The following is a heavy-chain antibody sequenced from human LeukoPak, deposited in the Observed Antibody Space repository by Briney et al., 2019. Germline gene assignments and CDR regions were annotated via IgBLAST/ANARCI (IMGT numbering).Heavy chain of an antibody. CDR1: GGSIRSYY. J-gene: IGHJ4*02. Sequence: PSETLSLTCTVSGGSIRSYYWSWIRQPPGKGLEWIGYIYYSGSTNYNPSLKSRVTISVDTSKNQFSLKLSSVTAADTAVYYCARGFVGVPYYFDYWGQGTLVTVSS. V-gene: IGHV4-59*01. CDR2: IYYSGST. CDR3: ARGFVGVPYYFDY. D-gene: IGHD2-21*01.